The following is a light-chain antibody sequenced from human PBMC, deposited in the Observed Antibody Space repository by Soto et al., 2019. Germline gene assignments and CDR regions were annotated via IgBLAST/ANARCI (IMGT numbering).Light chain of an antibody. CDR2: AAS. V-gene: IGKV1-39*01. J-gene: IGKJ2*01. Sequence: DIQMTQSPSSLSASVGDRVTITCRASQSISSYLNWYQQKPWKAPKLLIYAASSLQSGVPSRFSGSGSGTDFTLTISSLQPEDFATYYCQQSYSTPETFGQGTQLEIK. CDR1: QSISSY. CDR3: QQSYSTPET.